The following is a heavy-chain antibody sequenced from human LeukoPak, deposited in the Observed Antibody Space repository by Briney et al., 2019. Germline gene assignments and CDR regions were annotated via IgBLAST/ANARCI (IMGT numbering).Heavy chain of an antibody. CDR3: VRGAGPGTPFD. Sequence: GALRLSCAASGFTFSLSWMHWVRQAPGEGLEWVSSINYDARSRTYADSVKGRLTISRDNAENTLFLQMNSLRVEDSAIYSCVRGAGPGTPFDWGQGILVTVSS. D-gene: IGHD1-1*01. J-gene: IGHJ1*01. V-gene: IGHV3-74*01. CDR2: INYDARSR. CDR1: GFTFSLSW.